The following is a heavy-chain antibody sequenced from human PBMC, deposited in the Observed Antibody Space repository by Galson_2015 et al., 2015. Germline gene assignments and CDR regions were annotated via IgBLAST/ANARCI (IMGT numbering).Heavy chain of an antibody. J-gene: IGHJ3*01. Sequence: SLRLSCADSGFTFSSFAMIWVRQAPGMGLEWVSTISGSDGRTYYADSVKGRLTVSRDNSKNTLYLQMNSLRAEDTAVYYCAKAGYCSSSGCIRPFDLWGQGTMVTVSS. CDR1: GFTFSSFA. CDR3: AKAGYCSSSGCIRPFDL. D-gene: IGHD2-2*01. CDR2: ISGSDGRT. V-gene: IGHV3-23*01.